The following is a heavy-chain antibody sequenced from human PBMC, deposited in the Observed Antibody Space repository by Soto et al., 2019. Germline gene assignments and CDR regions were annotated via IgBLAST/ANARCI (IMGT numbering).Heavy chain of an antibody. Sequence: PSETLSLTCAVPGGSISGGGFSWSWIRQPPGKGLEWIGYILHTGGTQYNPSLKSRVSMSVDKSKNQFSLHLTSVTAADTAVYYCARLQFGEGFDYWGQGALVTVYS. D-gene: IGHD3-10*01. CDR2: ILHTGGT. CDR1: GGSISGGGFS. CDR3: ARLQFGEGFDY. V-gene: IGHV4-30-2*01. J-gene: IGHJ4*02.